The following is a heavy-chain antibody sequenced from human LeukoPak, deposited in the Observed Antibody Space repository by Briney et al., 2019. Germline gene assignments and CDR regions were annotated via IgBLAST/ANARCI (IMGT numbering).Heavy chain of an antibody. J-gene: IGHJ5*02. Sequence: ASVKVSCKASGYTFTGYYTHWVRQAPGQGLEWMGWINPNSGGTNYAQKFQGRVPMTRDTSISTAYMGLSRLRSDDTAVYYCARGSYVVVMDLGYNWFDPWGQGTLVTVSS. CDR2: INPNSGGT. D-gene: IGHD3-22*01. CDR1: GYTFTGYY. CDR3: ARGSYVVVMDLGYNWFDP. V-gene: IGHV1-2*02.